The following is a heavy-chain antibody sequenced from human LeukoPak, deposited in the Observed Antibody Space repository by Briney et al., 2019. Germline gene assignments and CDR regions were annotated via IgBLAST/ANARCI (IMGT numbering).Heavy chain of an antibody. J-gene: IGHJ3*02. CDR2: INHSGST. D-gene: IGHD3-16*02. CDR3: ARLGVQVTGPRPKYDYVWGSYRYTGHGAFDI. CDR1: GGSFSGYY. Sequence: SETLSLTCAVYGGSFSGYYWSWIRQPPGKGLEWIGEINHSGSTNYNPSLKSRVTISVDTSKNQFSLKLSSVTAADTAVYYCARLGVQVTGPRPKYDYVWGSYRYTGHGAFDIWDQGTMVTVSS. V-gene: IGHV4-34*01.